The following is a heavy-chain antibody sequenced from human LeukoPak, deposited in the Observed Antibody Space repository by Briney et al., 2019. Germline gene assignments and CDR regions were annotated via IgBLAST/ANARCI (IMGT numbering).Heavy chain of an antibody. D-gene: IGHD3-10*01. J-gene: IGHJ4*02. CDR3: AKDSTGSGSYEQDF. CDR2: ISYDGSEK. CDR1: GFTFSSYG. V-gene: IGHV3-30*18. Sequence: GGSLRLSCAASGFTFSSYGMHWVRQAPGKGLEWVAVISYDGSEKLYADSVKGRFTISRDNSKTTLYLQMKSLRAEDTAVYYCAKDSTGSGSYEQDFWGQGTLATVSS.